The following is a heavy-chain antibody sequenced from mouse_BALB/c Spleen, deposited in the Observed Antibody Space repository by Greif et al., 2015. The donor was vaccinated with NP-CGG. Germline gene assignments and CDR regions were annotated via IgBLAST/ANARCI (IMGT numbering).Heavy chain of an antibody. CDR2: IWAGGST. V-gene: IGHV2-9*02. Sequence: VQGVESGPGLVAPSQSLSTTCTVSGFSLTSYGVHWVRQPPGKGLEWLGVIWAGGSTNYNSALMSRLSISKDNSKSQVFLKMNSLQTDDTAMYYCARDGYYAMDYWGQGTSVTVSS. CDR1: GFSLTSYG. J-gene: IGHJ4*01. CDR3: ARDGYYAMDY.